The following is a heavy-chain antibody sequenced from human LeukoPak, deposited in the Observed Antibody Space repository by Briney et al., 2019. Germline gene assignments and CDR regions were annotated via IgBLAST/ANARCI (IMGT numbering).Heavy chain of an antibody. Sequence: GASVKVSCKASGYTFTGYYMHWVRQAPGQGLEWTGWINPNSGGTNYAQKFQGRVTMTRDTSISTAYMELSRLRSDDTAVYYCARDKGSSSWYQDYWGQGTLVTVSS. CDR2: INPNSGGT. CDR1: GYTFTGYY. J-gene: IGHJ4*02. V-gene: IGHV1-2*02. D-gene: IGHD6-13*01. CDR3: ARDKGSSSWYQDY.